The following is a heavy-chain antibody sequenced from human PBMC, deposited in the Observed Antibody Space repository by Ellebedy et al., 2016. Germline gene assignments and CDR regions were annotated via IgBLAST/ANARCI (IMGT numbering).Heavy chain of an antibody. CDR2: INPNSGGT. CDR3: ARGGGIAVALKGGMDV. Sequence: ASVKVSCKASGYTFTGYYMHWVRQAPGQGLEWMGWINPNSGGTNYAQKFQGWVTMTRDTSISTAYMELSRLRSDDTAVYYCARGGGIAVALKGGMDVWGQGTTVTVSS. J-gene: IGHJ6*02. D-gene: IGHD6-19*01. V-gene: IGHV1-2*04. CDR1: GYTFTGYY.